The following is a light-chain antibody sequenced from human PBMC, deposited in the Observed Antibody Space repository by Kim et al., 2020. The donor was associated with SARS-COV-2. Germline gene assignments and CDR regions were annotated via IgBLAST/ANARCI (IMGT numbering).Light chain of an antibody. CDR1: SSDVGGYYY. V-gene: IGLV2-14*01. J-gene: IGLJ2*01. CDR3: SSYTSSSAWV. Sequence: QSVLTQPPSVSGSPGQTITISCTGSSSDVGGYYYVYWYQQLPGTAPKLIIYDVSKRPSGVSKRFSGSKSGNTASLTISGLQAEDEADYYCSSYTSSSAWVFGGGTQLTVL. CDR2: DVS.